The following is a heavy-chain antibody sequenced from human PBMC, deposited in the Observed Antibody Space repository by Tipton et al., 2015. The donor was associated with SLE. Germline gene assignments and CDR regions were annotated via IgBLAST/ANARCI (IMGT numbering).Heavy chain of an antibody. CDR1: GFAFRTYA. D-gene: IGHD4-11*01. Sequence: SLRLSCAASGFAFRTYAMNWVRQAPGKGLEWLSTLSGSGHTTYYAESVKGRFAISRDNAKNSLFLQMNSLRAEDTAVYYCAREDHSTYIYWGQGTLVTVSS. CDR3: AREDHSTYIY. V-gene: IGHV3-21*01. CDR2: LSGSGHTT. J-gene: IGHJ4*02.